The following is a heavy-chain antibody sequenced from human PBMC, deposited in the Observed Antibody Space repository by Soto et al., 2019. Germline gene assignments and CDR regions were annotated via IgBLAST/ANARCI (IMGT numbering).Heavy chain of an antibody. V-gene: IGHV4-4*02. CDR1: GGSISSSNW. J-gene: IGHJ6*02. CDR3: ASGIEGWYQGSYYYGIDV. Sequence: PSETLSLTCAVSGGSISSSNWWSWVRQPPGKGLEWIGEIYHSGSTNYNPSLKSRVTISVDKSKNQFSLKLSSMTAADTAVYYFASGIEGWYQGSYYYGIDVWGQATTVTVA. D-gene: IGHD6-19*01. CDR2: IYHSGST.